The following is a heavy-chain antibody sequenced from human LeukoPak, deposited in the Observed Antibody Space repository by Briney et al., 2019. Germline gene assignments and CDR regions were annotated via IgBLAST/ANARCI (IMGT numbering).Heavy chain of an antibody. V-gene: IGHV3-21*01. D-gene: IGHD1-26*01. CDR2: ISSSSTYI. CDR3: ATDMTNRELPKGDYYYYYGMDV. Sequence: GGSLRLSCEASGFTFSSYGMNWVRQAPGKGLEWVSSISSSSTYIYYADSVKGRFTISRDNAKNSLYLQMNSLRAEDTVVYYCATDMTNRELPKGDYYYYYGMDVWGQGTTVTVSS. J-gene: IGHJ6*02. CDR1: GFTFSSYG.